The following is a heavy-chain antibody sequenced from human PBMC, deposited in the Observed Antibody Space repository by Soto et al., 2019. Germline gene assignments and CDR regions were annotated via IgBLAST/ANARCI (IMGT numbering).Heavy chain of an antibody. CDR2: IYSGGST. J-gene: IGHJ4*02. V-gene: IGHV3-66*01. CDR3: ASSRGYSYEPGYYFDY. Sequence: GGSLRLSCAASGFTVSSNYMSWVRQAPGKGLEWVSVIYSGGSTYYADSVKGRFTISRDNSKNTLYLQMNSLRAEDTAVYYCASSRGYSYEPGYYFDYWGQGTLVTVSS. D-gene: IGHD5-18*01. CDR1: GFTVSSNY.